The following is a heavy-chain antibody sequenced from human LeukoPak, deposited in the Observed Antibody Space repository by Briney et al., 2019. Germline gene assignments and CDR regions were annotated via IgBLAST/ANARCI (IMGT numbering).Heavy chain of an antibody. V-gene: IGHV4-59*01. Sequence: SETLSLTCTVSGGSISSYYWSWIRQPPGKGLEWIGYIYYSGSTNYNPSLKSRVTISVDTSKNQFSLKLSSVTAADTAVYYCARDAPDSISWYSYFDYWGQGTLVTVSS. CDR3: ARDAPDSISWYSYFDY. CDR1: GGSISSYY. J-gene: IGHJ4*02. D-gene: IGHD6-13*01. CDR2: IYYSGST.